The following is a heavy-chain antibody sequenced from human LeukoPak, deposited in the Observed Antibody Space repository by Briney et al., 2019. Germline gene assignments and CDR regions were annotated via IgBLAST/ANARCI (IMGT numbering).Heavy chain of an antibody. V-gene: IGHV3-74*01. CDR1: GFTFSSYW. J-gene: IGHJ4*02. CDR2: INSDGSST. D-gene: IGHD6-13*01. CDR3: ARVRSAAAGPLDY. Sequence: GGSLRLSCAASGFTFSSYWMHWVRQAPGKGLVWVSRINSDGSSTSYADSVKGRFTISRDNAKKSLYLQMNRLRADDTAVYHCARVRSAAAGPLDYWGQGTLVTVSS.